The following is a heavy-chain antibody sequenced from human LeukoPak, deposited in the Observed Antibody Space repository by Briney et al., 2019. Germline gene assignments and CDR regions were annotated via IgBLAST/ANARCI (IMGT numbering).Heavy chain of an antibody. CDR2: ISSSSNYI. D-gene: IGHD3-16*01. Sequence: GGSLRLSCAASGFTFSSYNMNWVRQAPWKGLEWVASISSSSNYIYYVDSVKGRFTISRDNAKNSLYLQMNSLRAEDTAVYYCARGGSYFDYWGQGTLVTVSS. CDR1: GFTFSSYN. J-gene: IGHJ4*02. V-gene: IGHV3-21*01. CDR3: ARGGSYFDY.